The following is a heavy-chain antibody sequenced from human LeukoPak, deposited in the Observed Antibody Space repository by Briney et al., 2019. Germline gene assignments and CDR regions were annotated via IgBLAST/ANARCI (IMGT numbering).Heavy chain of an antibody. D-gene: IGHD6-19*01. V-gene: IGHV3-53*01. Sequence: GGSLRLSCVASGFIVSNSYMSWVRKAPGKGLEWVSVIYSGGGTFYSDSVKGRFTISRDYSKSTLYLQMNSLRADDTAVYYCARDSNGPAFWGQGTLVTVSS. CDR3: ARDSNGPAF. CDR1: GFIVSNSY. CDR2: IYSGGGT. J-gene: IGHJ4*02.